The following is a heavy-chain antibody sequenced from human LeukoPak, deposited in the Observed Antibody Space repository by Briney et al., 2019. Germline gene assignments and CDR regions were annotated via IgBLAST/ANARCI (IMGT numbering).Heavy chain of an antibody. CDR1: GFSFSNEW. CDR2: IKSKRDGGTT. J-gene: IGHJ4*02. Sequence: GGSLRLSGVGSGFSFSNEWMSWVRQASGKGLEWVGRIKSKRDGGTTDYAAPVKGRFTIARDDSKNTVYLQMNSLKTEDTAVYYCLRSYDYWGQGTLVTVSS. CDR3: LRSYDY. V-gene: IGHV3-15*01.